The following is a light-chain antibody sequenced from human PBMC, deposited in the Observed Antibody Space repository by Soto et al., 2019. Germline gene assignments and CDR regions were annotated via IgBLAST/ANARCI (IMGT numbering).Light chain of an antibody. CDR1: QSVSSSY. CDR3: QQYRSSPGA. V-gene: IGKV3-20*01. J-gene: IGKJ4*01. CDR2: GAS. Sequence: EIVLTQSPGTLSLSPGERATLSCRASQSVSSSYLAWYQQKPGQAPRLLIYGASSRATGIPDRFSGSGSGTDFTLTISRLEPEDFAVYYCQQYRSSPGAFGGGTKVEIK.